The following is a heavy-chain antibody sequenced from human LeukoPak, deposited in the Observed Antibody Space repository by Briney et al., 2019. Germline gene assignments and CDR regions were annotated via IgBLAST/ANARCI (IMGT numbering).Heavy chain of an antibody. CDR1: GGSVTSGGYS. CDR3: ARQGYTYADDF. J-gene: IGHJ4*02. CDR2: IYHSGST. V-gene: IGHV4-30-2*01. Sequence: SETLSLTCTVSGGSVTSGGYSWTWIRQPPGKGLEWIGYIYHSGSTYYNPSLKSRLTISVDGSKNQISLKLSSVTAADTAVYFCARQGYTYADDFWGQGTLVTVPS. D-gene: IGHD5-18*01.